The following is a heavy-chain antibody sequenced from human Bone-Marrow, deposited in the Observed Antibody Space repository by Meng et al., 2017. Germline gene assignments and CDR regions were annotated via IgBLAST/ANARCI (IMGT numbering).Heavy chain of an antibody. CDR2: IYPGDSDT. D-gene: IGHD6-6*01. CDR3: ARQLSSSGAFDI. V-gene: IGHV5-51*01. J-gene: IGHJ3*02. CDR1: GYSFTSYW. Sequence: GGSLRLSCKGSGYSFTSYWIGWVRQMPGKGLEWMGIIYPGDSDTRYSPSFQGQVTISADKSISTAYLQWSSLKASGTAMYYCARQLSSSGAFDIWGQGTMVTVSS.